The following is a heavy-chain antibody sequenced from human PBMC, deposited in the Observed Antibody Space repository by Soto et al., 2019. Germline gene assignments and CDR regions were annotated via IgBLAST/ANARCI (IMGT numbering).Heavy chain of an antibody. J-gene: IGHJ3*02. V-gene: IGHV4-34*01. D-gene: IGHD3-10*01. Sequence: SETLSLTCAVYGGSFSGYYWSWIRQPPGKGLEWIGEINHSGSTNYNPSLKSRVTISVDTSKNQFSLKLSSVTAADTAVYYCARGAYYYGSGNLSRAAGAFDIWGQGTMVTVSS. CDR1: GGSFSGYY. CDR3: ARGAYYYGSGNLSRAAGAFDI. CDR2: INHSGST.